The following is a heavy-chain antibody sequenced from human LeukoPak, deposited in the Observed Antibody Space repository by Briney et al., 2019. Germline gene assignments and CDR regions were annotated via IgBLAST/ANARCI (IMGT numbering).Heavy chain of an antibody. CDR3: ARGSITIFGVVTPLDY. J-gene: IGHJ4*02. CDR1: GFTFSSSA. CDR2: ISASGGST. Sequence: GGSLRLSCAASGFTFSSSAMSWVRQVPGKGLEWVSGISASGGSTYYADSVKGRFTISRDNSKNTLYLQMNSLRAEDTAVYYCARGSITIFGVVTPLDYWGQGTLVTVSS. D-gene: IGHD3-3*01. V-gene: IGHV3-23*01.